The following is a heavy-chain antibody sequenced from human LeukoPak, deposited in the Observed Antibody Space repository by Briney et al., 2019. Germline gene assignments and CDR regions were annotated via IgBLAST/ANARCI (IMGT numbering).Heavy chain of an antibody. Sequence: ASVKLSCKASGYTFTSYGISWVRQAPGQGLEWVGWISAYNGNTNYAQKLQGRVTMTTDKSTSTAYMELRSLRSDDTAVYYCARDYSPPSVIDAFDIWGQGTMVTVSS. D-gene: IGHD2-21*01. J-gene: IGHJ3*02. V-gene: IGHV1-18*01. CDR1: GYTFTSYG. CDR3: ARDYSPPSVIDAFDI. CDR2: ISAYNGNT.